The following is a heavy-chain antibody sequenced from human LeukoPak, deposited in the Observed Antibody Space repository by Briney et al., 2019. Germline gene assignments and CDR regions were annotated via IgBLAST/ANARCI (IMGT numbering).Heavy chain of an antibody. D-gene: IGHD5-18*01. Sequence: SETLSLTCTVSGGSISTSGYYWGWIRQPPGKGLEWIGTIYFSGSTYYNPSLKSRVTIPVDTSKNQFSLKMNSVTAADTAVYYCARLVGVDTAMVIRYYYYMDVWGKGTTVTISS. J-gene: IGHJ6*03. CDR2: IYFSGST. CDR3: ARLVGVDTAMVIRYYYYMDV. V-gene: IGHV4-39*01. CDR1: GGSISTSGYY.